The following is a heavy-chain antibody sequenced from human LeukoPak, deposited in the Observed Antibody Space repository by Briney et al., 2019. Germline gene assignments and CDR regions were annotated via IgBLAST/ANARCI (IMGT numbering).Heavy chain of an antibody. CDR3: ARDGSNSHAFDV. CDR2: IVGDGSYT. V-gene: IGHV3-74*01. Sequence: GGSLRLSCAASRFTFNNYWMHWVRQAPGKGLVWVSRIVGDGSYTNYADSVKGRSTISRDNAKNTLFLQMNSLRAEDTAVYYCARDGSNSHAFDVWGLGTMVTVSS. CDR1: RFTFNNYW. D-gene: IGHD5-24*01. J-gene: IGHJ3*01.